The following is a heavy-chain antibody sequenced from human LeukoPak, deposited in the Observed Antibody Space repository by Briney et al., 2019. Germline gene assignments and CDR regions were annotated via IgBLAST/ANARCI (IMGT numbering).Heavy chain of an antibody. CDR1: GDSISSSSSY. D-gene: IGHD6-13*01. CDR3: ARVYYSNSYDYWYFDL. Sequence: SSETLSLTCSVSGDSISSSSSYWGWIRQPPGKGLEWIAYIYYSGSTNYNPSLKSRVTISVDTSKNQFSLKLSSVTAADTAVHYCARVYYSNSYDYWYFDLWGRGTLVTVSS. J-gene: IGHJ2*01. CDR2: IYYSGST. V-gene: IGHV4-61*05.